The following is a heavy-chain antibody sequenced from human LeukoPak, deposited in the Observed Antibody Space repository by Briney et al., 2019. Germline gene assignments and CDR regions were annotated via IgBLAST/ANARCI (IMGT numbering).Heavy chain of an antibody. J-gene: IGHJ4*02. D-gene: IGHD3-22*01. CDR1: GGTFSSYA. CDR3: ARYVTRYYYDSSGYGLDY. V-gene: IGHV1-69*05. Sequence: ASVKVSCKASGGTFSSYAISWVRQAPGQGLEWMGRIIPIFGTANYAQKFQGRVTITTDESTSTAYMELSSLRSEDTAVYYCARYVTRYYYDSSGYGLDYWGQGTLVTASS. CDR2: IIPIFGTA.